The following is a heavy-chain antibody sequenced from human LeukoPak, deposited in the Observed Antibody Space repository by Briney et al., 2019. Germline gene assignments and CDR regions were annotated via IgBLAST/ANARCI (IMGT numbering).Heavy chain of an antibody. CDR1: GGSISSYY. V-gene: IGHV4-4*07. CDR3: AREALVVVPAAIHFDY. D-gene: IGHD2-2*01. CDR2: IYTSGST. Sequence: SETLSLTWTVSGGSISSYYWSWIRQPAGKGLEWIGRIYTSGSTNYNPSLKSRVTMSVDTSKNQFSLKLSSVTAADTAVYYCAREALVVVPAAIHFDYWGQGTLVTVSS. J-gene: IGHJ4*02.